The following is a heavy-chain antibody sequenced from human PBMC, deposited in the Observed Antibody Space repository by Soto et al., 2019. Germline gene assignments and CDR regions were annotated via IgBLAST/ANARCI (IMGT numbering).Heavy chain of an antibody. J-gene: IGHJ4*02. CDR1: GGSISSGGYY. Sequence: PSETLSLTCTVSGGSISSGGYYWSWIRQHPGKGLEWIGYIYYSGSTYYNPSLKSRVTISVDTSKNQFSLKLSSVTAADTAVYYCAGLYSSSSGYFDYWGQGTLLTVSS. CDR3: AGLYSSSSGYFDY. CDR2: IYYSGST. D-gene: IGHD6-6*01. V-gene: IGHV4-31*03.